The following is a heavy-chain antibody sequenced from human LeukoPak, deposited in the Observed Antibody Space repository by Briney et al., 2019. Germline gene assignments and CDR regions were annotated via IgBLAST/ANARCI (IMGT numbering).Heavy chain of an antibody. CDR2: ISAYNGNT. J-gene: IGHJ1*01. Sequence: ASVKVSYKTSGYTFTDYGISWVRQAPGQGLEWMGWISAYNGNTNYAQKLQGRVTMTTDTSTRTAYMEPRSLRSDDTAVYYCATSYYDSSGYYYIAEYFQHWGQGTLVTVSS. CDR3: ATSYYDSSGYYYIAEYFQH. D-gene: IGHD3-22*01. CDR1: GYTFTDYG. V-gene: IGHV1-18*01.